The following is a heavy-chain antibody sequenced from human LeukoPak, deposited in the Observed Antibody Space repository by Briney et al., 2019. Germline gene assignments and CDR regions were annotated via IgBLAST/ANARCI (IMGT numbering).Heavy chain of an antibody. CDR3: ARRTVYYYDSSGLDY. V-gene: IGHV4-34*01. D-gene: IGHD3-22*01. J-gene: IGHJ4*02. Sequence: SETLSLTCAVYGGSFSGYYWSWIRQPPGKGLEWIGEINHSGSTNYNPSLKSRVTISVDTSKNQFSLKLSSVTAADTAVYYCARRTVYYYDSSGLDYWGQGTLVTVSS. CDR2: INHSGST. CDR1: GGSFSGYY.